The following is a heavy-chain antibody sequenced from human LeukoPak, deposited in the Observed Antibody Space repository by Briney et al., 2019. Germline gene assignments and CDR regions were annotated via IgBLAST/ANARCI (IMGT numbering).Heavy chain of an antibody. V-gene: IGHV4-34*01. CDR3: ARTVPPPDTAMAAYYFDY. CDR1: GGSFSGYY. CDR2: INQSGNS. D-gene: IGHD5-18*01. J-gene: IGHJ4*02. Sequence: PSETLSLTCGVDGGSFSGYYWTWIRQPPGKGLEWIGEINQSGNSKYNPSLKSRVTISVDTSKNQFSLKLSSVTAADTAVYYCARTVPPPDTAMAAYYFDYWGQGTLVTVSS.